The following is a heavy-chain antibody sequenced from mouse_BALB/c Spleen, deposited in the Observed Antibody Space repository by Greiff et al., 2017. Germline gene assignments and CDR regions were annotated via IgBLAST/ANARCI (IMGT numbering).Heavy chain of an antibody. CDR2: INPSTGYT. V-gene: IGHV1-7*01. J-gene: IGHJ3*01. CDR1: GYTFTSYW. Sequence: VKLMESGAELAKPGASVKMSCKASGYTFTSYWMHWVKQRPGQGLEWIGYINPSTGYTEYNQKFKDKATLTADKSSSTAYMQLSSLTSEDSAVYYCARRDYRYDGAFAYWGQGTLVTVSA. D-gene: IGHD2-14*01. CDR3: ARRDYRYDGAFAY.